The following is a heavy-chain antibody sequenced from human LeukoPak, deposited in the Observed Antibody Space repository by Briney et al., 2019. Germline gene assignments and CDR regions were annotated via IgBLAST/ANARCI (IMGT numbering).Heavy chain of an antibody. J-gene: IGHJ6*02. CDR1: GFTFGSYV. CDR2: VLGNGLST. Sequence: GGSLRLSCAASGFTFGSYVMSWVRQAPGKGLEWVSTVLGNGLSTSYADSVKGRFTISRDNSKNTLYLQMNSLRAEDTAVYYCARDSRGYSGYDLGHGMDVWGQGTTVTVSS. D-gene: IGHD5-12*01. V-gene: IGHV3-23*01. CDR3: ARDSRGYSGYDLGHGMDV.